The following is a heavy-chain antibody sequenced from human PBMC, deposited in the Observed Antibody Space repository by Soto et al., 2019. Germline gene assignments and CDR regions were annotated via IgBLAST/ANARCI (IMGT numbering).Heavy chain of an antibody. CDR3: ARELWYYDILTGLDMIDAFDI. D-gene: IGHD3-9*01. J-gene: IGHJ3*02. CDR2: INPSGGST. CDR1: GYTFTCYY. Sequence: ASVKVSCKASGYTFTCYYMHWVRQAPGQGLEWMGIINPSGGSTSYAQKFQGRVTMTRDTSTSTVYMELSSLRSEDTAVYYCARELWYYDILTGLDMIDAFDIWGQGTMVTVSS. V-gene: IGHV1-46*01.